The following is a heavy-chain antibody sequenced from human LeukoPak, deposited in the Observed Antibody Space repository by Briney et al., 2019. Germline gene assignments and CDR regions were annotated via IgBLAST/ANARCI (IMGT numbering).Heavy chain of an antibody. CDR3: ARNRDAVDY. J-gene: IGHJ4*02. CDR1: GFAFSTYW. D-gene: IGHD1-14*01. V-gene: IGHV3-7*01. CDR2: IKEDGSEI. Sequence: GGSLRLSCAASGFAFSTYWMSWVRQAPGKGLEWVANIKEDGSEIYYVDSVKGRVTISKDNAKNSLYLQMSSLRVEDTAVYYCARNRDAVDYWGPGTLVTVSS.